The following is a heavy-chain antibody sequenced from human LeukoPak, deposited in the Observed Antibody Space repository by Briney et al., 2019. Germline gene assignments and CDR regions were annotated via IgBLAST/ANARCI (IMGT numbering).Heavy chain of an antibody. CDR3: ARSLGYYDSSGAPYFQH. Sequence: SETLSLTCAVYGGSFSGYYWSWIRQPPGKGLEWIGEINHSGSTNYNPSLKSRVTISVDTSKNQFSLKLSSVTAADTAVYYCARSLGYYDSSGAPYFQHWGQGTLVTVSS. J-gene: IGHJ1*01. V-gene: IGHV4-34*01. CDR2: INHSGST. D-gene: IGHD3-22*01. CDR1: GGSFSGYY.